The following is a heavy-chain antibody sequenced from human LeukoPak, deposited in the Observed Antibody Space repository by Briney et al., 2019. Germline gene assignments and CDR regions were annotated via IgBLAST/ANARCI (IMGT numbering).Heavy chain of an antibody. D-gene: IGHD2-15*01. Sequence: PSETLSLTCTVSGGSISSGGYYWSWIRQPPGKGLEWIGYIYHSGSTYYNPSLKSRVTISVDRSKNQFSLKLSSVTAADTAVYYCARDIRDSGGYWGQGTLVTVSS. J-gene: IGHJ4*02. CDR3: ARDIRDSGGY. V-gene: IGHV4-30-2*01. CDR1: GGSISSGGYY. CDR2: IYHSGST.